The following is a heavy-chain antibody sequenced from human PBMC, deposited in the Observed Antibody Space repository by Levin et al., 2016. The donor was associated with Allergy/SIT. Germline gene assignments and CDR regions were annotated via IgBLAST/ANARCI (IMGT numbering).Heavy chain of an antibody. CDR2: IKSKTDGGTT. CDR3: TTDPITDDFWSGYYTGLIPYYYYYYMDV. J-gene: IGHJ6*03. V-gene: IGHV3-15*01. D-gene: IGHD3-3*01. Sequence: VRQAPGKGLEWVGRIKSKTDGGTTDYAAPVKGRFTISRDDSKNTLYLQMNSLKTEDTAVYYCTTDPITDDFWSGYYTGLIPYYYYYYMDVWGKGTTVTVSS.